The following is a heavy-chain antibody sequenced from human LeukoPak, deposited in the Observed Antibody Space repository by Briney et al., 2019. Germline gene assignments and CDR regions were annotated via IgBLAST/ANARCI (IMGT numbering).Heavy chain of an antibody. Sequence: SETLSLTCTVSGGSISSSSYYWGWIRQPPGKGLEWIGSIYYSGSTYYNPSLKSRVTISVDTSKNQFSLKLSSVTAADTAVYYCASSVRYCSGGSCLDFDYWGQGTLVTVSS. D-gene: IGHD2-15*01. CDR1: GGSISSSSYY. J-gene: IGHJ4*02. CDR3: ASSVRYCSGGSCLDFDY. V-gene: IGHV4-39*01. CDR2: IYYSGST.